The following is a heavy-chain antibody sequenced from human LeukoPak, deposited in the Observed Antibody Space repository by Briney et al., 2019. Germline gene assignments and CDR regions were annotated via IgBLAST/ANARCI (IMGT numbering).Heavy chain of an antibody. CDR1: RFIFSSYG. V-gene: IGHV3-33*06. J-gene: IGHJ4*02. D-gene: IGHD3-22*01. CDR2: IWYDGSKK. CDR3: AKRGVVIRVILVGFHKEAYYFDS. Sequence: PGGSLRLSCVASRFIFSSYGMHWVRQAPGKGLEWVAVIWYDGSKKYYADSVKGRFTISRDNSKHTLYLQMNSLRVEDTAVYFCAKRGVVIRVILVGFHKEAYYFDSWGQGALVAVSS.